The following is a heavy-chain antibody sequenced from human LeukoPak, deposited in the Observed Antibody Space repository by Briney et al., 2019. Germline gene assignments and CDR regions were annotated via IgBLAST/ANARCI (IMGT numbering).Heavy chain of an antibody. Sequence: GESLKISCKGSGYSFTSYWLGWARQMPGKGLEWMGIIYPGDYDTRYSPSFQGQVTISADKSISTAYLQWSSLKGSDTAMYYCARRYCSGGSCYPDYWGQGTLVTVSS. D-gene: IGHD2-15*01. CDR3: ARRYCSGGSCYPDY. CDR2: IYPGDYDT. CDR1: GYSFTSYW. J-gene: IGHJ4*02. V-gene: IGHV5-51*01.